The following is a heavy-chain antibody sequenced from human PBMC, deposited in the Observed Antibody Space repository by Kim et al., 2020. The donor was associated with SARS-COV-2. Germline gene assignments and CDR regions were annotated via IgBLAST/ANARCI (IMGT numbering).Heavy chain of an antibody. CDR2: ISSSSSYT. Sequence: LSLTCAASGFTFSDYYMSWIRQAPGKGLEWVSYISSSSSYTNYADSVKGRFTISRDNAKNSLYLQMNSLRAEDTAVYYCARTPLRGGSAHYYYYGMDVWGQGTTVTVSS. CDR3: ARTPLRGGSAHYYYYGMDV. CDR1: GFTFSDYY. D-gene: IGHD3-10*01. V-gene: IGHV3-11*03. J-gene: IGHJ6*02.